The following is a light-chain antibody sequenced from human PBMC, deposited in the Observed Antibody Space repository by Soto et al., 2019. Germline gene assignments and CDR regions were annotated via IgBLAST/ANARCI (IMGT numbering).Light chain of an antibody. CDR1: QSVSSIY. CDR2: GAS. V-gene: IGKV3-20*01. CDR3: QQYGSSQS. J-gene: IGKJ1*01. Sequence: EIVLTQSPGTLSLSPGERATLSCRASQSVSSIYLAWYQQKPGQAPRLLFYGASSRATGIPDMFSGSGSGTDFTLTISRLEPEDFAVYYCQQYGSSQSFGQGTKVEIK.